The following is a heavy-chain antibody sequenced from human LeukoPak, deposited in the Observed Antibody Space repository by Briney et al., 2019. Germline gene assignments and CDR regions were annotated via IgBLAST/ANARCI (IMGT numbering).Heavy chain of an antibody. CDR2: IIPIFGAA. V-gene: IGHV1-69*13. J-gene: IGHJ5*02. D-gene: IGHD3-10*01. Sequence: SAKPSREASGVTFSSYATSWVRHAPGQGPEWMGGIIPIFGAANYAQKFQGRVTITADESTSTAYMELSSLRSEDTAVYYCARAPFNRITMVRGVIGWFDPWGQGTLVTVSS. CDR1: GVTFSSYA. CDR3: ARAPFNRITMVRGVIGWFDP.